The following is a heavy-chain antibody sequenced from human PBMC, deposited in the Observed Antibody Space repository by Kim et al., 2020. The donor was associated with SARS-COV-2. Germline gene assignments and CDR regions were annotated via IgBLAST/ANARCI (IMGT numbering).Heavy chain of an antibody. D-gene: IGHD3-10*01. CDR2: IIPMMSVP. CDR3: ARALRFRSYWYFDL. Sequence: SVKVSCKASGGHFSSYAISWVRQAPGQGLEWMGRIIPMMSVPNYAQRFQGRVTITADRSTSTAYMELSSLISDDTAIYYCARALRFRSYWYFDLWGHGTLVTVSS. CDR1: GGHFSSYA. V-gene: IGHV1-69*04. J-gene: IGHJ2*01.